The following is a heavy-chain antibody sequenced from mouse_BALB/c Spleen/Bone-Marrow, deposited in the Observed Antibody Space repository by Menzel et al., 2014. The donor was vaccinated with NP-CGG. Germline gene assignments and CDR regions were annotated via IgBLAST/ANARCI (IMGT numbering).Heavy chain of an antibody. CDR1: GFTFSSYG. CDR3: ARQTFYDYDGYFDY. Sequence: EVKVVESGGDLVKPGGSLKLSCAASGFTFSSYGISWVRQTPDKRLEWVATISSGGSYTYYPDSVKGRFAISRDNAKNTLYLQMSSLKSEDTAMYYCARQTFYDYDGYFDYWGQGTTLTVSS. J-gene: IGHJ2*01. D-gene: IGHD2-4*01. V-gene: IGHV5-6*01. CDR2: ISSGGSYT.